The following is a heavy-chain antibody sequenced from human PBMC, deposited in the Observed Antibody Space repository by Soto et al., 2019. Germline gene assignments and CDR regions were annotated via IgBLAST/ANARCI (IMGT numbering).Heavy chain of an antibody. D-gene: IGHD1-26*01. CDR2: ISAYNGNT. Sequence: ASVKVSCKASGYTFTSYGISWVRQAPGQGLEWMGWISAYNGNTNYAQKLQGRVTMTTDTSTSTAYMELRSLRSDATAVYYWARAVGIRPFFDYWGQGTLVTVSS. CDR1: GYTFTSYG. V-gene: IGHV1-18*01. CDR3: ARAVGIRPFFDY. J-gene: IGHJ4*02.